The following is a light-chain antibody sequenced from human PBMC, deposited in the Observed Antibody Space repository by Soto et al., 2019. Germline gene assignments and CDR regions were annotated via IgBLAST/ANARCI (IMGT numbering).Light chain of an antibody. CDR2: EGR. V-gene: IGLV2-23*01. CDR1: SSDVGSYNL. Sequence: QSVLTQPASVSGSPGQSITISCTGTSSDVGSYNLVSWYQQHPGEAPKVIIYEGRKRPSGVSNRFSGSKSGNTASLTISGLQAEDEADYYCCSFAGSTPFVFGTGTKVTVL. CDR3: CSFAGSTPFV. J-gene: IGLJ1*01.